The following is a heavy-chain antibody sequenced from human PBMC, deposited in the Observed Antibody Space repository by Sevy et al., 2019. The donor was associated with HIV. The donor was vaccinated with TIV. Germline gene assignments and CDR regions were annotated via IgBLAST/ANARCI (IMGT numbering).Heavy chain of an antibody. Sequence: GGSLRLSCAASGFTFSSYSMNWVRQAPGKGLEWVSYISSSSSTIYYADSVKGRFTLSRDNAKNSLYLQMNSLRDEDTAVYYCARGRPYYDFWSGYSSYYYYMDVWGKGTTVTVSS. J-gene: IGHJ6*03. CDR1: GFTFSSYS. D-gene: IGHD3-3*01. V-gene: IGHV3-48*02. CDR3: ARGRPYYDFWSGYSSYYYYMDV. CDR2: ISSSSSTI.